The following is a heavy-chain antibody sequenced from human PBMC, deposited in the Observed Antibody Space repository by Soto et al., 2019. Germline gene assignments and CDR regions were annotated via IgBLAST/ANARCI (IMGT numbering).Heavy chain of an antibody. V-gene: IGHV3-30*18. J-gene: IGHJ4*02. CDR1: GFTFSSYG. Sequence: GGSLRLSCAASGFTFSSYGMHWVRQAPGKGLEWVAVISYDGSNKYYADSVKGRFTISRDNSKNTLYLQMNSLRAEDTAVYYCAKDRVPLGGSSGYYYGDSFDYWGQGTLVTVSS. CDR2: ISYDGSNK. D-gene: IGHD3-22*01. CDR3: AKDRVPLGGSSGYYYGDSFDY.